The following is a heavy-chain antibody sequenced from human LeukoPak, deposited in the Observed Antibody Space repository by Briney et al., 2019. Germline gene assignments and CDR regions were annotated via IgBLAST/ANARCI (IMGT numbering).Heavy chain of an antibody. Sequence: SGGSLRLSCAASGFTFSSYSMNWVRQDRGKGMEWVSSISSSSSYIYYADSVKGRFTISRHNPKNSLYLQMNSLRAEDTAVYYCARALLLWFGEPRSGAFDIWGQGTMVTVSS. CDR3: ARALLLWFGEPRSGAFDI. CDR2: ISSSSSYI. CDR1: GFTFSSYS. V-gene: IGHV3-21*01. J-gene: IGHJ3*02. D-gene: IGHD3-10*01.